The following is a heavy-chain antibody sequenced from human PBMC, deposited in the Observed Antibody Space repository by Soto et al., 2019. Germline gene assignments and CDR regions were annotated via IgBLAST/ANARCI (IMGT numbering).Heavy chain of an antibody. J-gene: IGHJ4*02. Sequence: GGSLRLSCAASGFTFSSYWMHWVRQAPGKGPVWVSRINSDESSTSYADSVKGRFTISRDNSKNTLYLQMNSLRAEDTAVYYCAKDSFDYDILTALDYWGQGTLVTVSS. CDR2: INSDESST. CDR1: GFTFSSYW. D-gene: IGHD3-9*01. V-gene: IGHV3-74*01. CDR3: AKDSFDYDILTALDY.